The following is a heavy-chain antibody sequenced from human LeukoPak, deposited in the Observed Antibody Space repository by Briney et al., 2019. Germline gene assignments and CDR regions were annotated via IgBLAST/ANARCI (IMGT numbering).Heavy chain of an antibody. V-gene: IGHV3-21*01. Sequence: GGSLRLSCEGSGFSFSKHGLNWVRQAPGKGLEWVSSISSSGTYIYYADALKGRFTISRDNAKNILSLHMNSLRAEDTAVYYCVREIYTGSGSYAVWSQGMVVTVSS. CDR3: VREIYTGSGSYAV. CDR2: ISSSGTYI. D-gene: IGHD3-10*01. CDR1: GFSFSKHG. J-gene: IGHJ4*02.